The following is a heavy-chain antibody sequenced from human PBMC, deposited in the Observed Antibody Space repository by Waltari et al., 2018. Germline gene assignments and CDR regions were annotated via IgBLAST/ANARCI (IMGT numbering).Heavy chain of an antibody. CDR1: GFSFSHYP. D-gene: IGHD4-17*01. CDR2: MTADGRRR. J-gene: IGHJ2*01. V-gene: IGHV3-23*01. CDR3: AKADFGEPFWYFDL. Sequence: AASGFSFSHYPMAWVRQAPGKGLEWVSTMTADGRRRNYADSVKGRFTISRDNSQNTLDLQMNTLRAEDTAVYFCAKADFGEPFWYFDLWGRGTLVTVSA.